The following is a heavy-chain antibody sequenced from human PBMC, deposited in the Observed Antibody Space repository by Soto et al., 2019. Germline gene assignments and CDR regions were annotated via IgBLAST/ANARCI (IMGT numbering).Heavy chain of an antibody. CDR1: GDSVSGSAW. J-gene: IGHJ4*02. D-gene: IGHD1-20*01. V-gene: IGHV4-4*02. Sequence: TCAVSGDSVSGSAWWTWVRQPPGTGLEWIGEIYHTGSTNYNPSLKSRVTMSLDKSKNQFSLKLSSVTAADTAVYYCASGNHGITGTIDYWGQGTLVTVSS. CDR2: IYHTGST. CDR3: ASGNHGITGTIDY.